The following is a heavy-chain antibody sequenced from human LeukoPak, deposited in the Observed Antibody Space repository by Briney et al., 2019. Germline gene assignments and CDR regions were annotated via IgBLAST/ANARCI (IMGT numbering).Heavy chain of an antibody. V-gene: IGHV4-4*07. J-gene: IGHJ3*02. Sequence: SETLSLTCTVSSDSISSFSWIWIRQPAGRGLEWIGRIYTSGGTDYNPSLEGRLTISVDTSKNQCSLKLTSVTAADTAVYYCARDSPFTMYHAFDIWGQGTVVTVSS. D-gene: IGHD3-10*02. CDR3: ARDSPFTMYHAFDI. CDR2: IYTSGGT. CDR1: SDSISSFS.